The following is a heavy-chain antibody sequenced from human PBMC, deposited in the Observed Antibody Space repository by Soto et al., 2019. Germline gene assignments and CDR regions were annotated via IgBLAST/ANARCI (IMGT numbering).Heavy chain of an antibody. V-gene: IGHV3-74*01. J-gene: IGHJ4*02. CDR1: GFTFSSYW. Sequence: VQLVESGGGLVQPGGSLRLSCSASGFTFSSYWMHWVRHVPGKGLVWVSRINSDGSSTNYGDSVKGRFTISRDNVKNTLYLQMNSLRAQDTAVYYCAIVYCGGDCSPFDYWGQGNLVTVS. D-gene: IGHD2-21*02. CDR2: INSDGSST. CDR3: AIVYCGGDCSPFDY.